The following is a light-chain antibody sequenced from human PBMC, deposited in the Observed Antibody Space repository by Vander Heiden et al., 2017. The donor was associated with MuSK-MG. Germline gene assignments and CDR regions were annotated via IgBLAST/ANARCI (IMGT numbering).Light chain of an antibody. Sequence: QSALPPPASVSGSPGQSLTISCTGTSSDVGGYNYVSWYQQHPGKAPKLMIYEVSNRPSGVSNRFSGSKSGNTASLTISGLQAEDEADYYCSSYTSSSTWVFGGGTKLTVL. CDR1: SSDVGGYNY. CDR3: SSYTSSSTWV. J-gene: IGLJ3*02. CDR2: EVS. V-gene: IGLV2-14*01.